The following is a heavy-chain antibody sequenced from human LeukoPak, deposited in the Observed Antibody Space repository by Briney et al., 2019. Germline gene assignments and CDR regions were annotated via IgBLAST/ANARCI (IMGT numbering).Heavy chain of an antibody. CDR1: GYTLTSYG. CDR2: ISAYNGVT. CDR3: ARMSYRSGTNWCHP. D-gene: IGHD3-10*01. Sequence: ASVKVSCKASGYTLTSYGISWVRQAPGQGLEWMGWISAYNGVTNYAQKLQGRVTMTTNTSTTTAYLELRSPRSDDTAVYYCARMSYRSGTNWCHPGGQGTRVSVSS. V-gene: IGHV1-18*01. J-gene: IGHJ5*02.